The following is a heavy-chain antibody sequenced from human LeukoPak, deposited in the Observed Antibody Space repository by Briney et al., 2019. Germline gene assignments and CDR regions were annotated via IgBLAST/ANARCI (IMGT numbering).Heavy chain of an antibody. Sequence: SGGSLRLSCAASGFTFSSYWMHWVRQAPAKGLVWVSRINSDGSSTSYADSVKDRFTISRDNAKTTLYLQMNSLRAADTAVYYCARGSVRFDYWGQGTLVTVSS. D-gene: IGHD3-10*02. CDR3: ARGSVRFDY. CDR2: INSDGSST. CDR1: GFTFSSYW. V-gene: IGHV3-74*01. J-gene: IGHJ4*02.